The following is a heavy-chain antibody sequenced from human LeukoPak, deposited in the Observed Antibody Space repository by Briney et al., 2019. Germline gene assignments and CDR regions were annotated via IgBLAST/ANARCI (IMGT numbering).Heavy chain of an antibody. CDR1: GGSFSGYY. CDR3: ASFSFGPRKKKQWQAPFDY. D-gene: IGHD6-19*01. V-gene: IGHV4-34*01. J-gene: IGHJ4*02. CDR2: INHSGST. Sequence: PSETLSLTCAVYGGSFSGYYWSWIRQPPGKGLEWIGEINHSGSTNYNPSLKSRVTISVDTSKNQFSLKLSSVTAADTAVYYCASFSFGPRKKKQWQAPFDYWGQGTLVTVSS.